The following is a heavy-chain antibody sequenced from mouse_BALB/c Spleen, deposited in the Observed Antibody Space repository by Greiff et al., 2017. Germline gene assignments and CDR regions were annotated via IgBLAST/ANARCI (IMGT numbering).Heavy chain of an antibody. J-gene: IGHJ3*01. Sequence: QVQLQQPGAELVRPGASVKLSCKASGYTFTSYWINWVKQRPGQGLEWIGNIYPSDSYTNYNQKFKDKATLTVDKSSSTAYMQLSSPTSEDSAVYYCTREGDSSGFAYWGRGTLVTVSA. CDR2: IYPSDSYT. D-gene: IGHD3-2*01. CDR3: TREGDSSGFAY. CDR1: GYTFTSYW. V-gene: IGHV1-69*02.